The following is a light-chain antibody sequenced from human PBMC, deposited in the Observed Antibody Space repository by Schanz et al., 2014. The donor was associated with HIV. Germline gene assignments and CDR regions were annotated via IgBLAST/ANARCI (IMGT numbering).Light chain of an antibody. V-gene: IGLV2-14*03. J-gene: IGLJ3*02. CDR1: SGDVITNDY. Sequence: QSALTQPASVSGSPGQSITISCTGTSGDVITNDYVSWFQQQPGKAPKIMMYDVSSRPSGVSDRFSGSKSGTSASLAISGLQSEDEADYYCAAWDDSLNGRVFGGGTKLTVL. CDR3: AAWDDSLNGRV. CDR2: DVS.